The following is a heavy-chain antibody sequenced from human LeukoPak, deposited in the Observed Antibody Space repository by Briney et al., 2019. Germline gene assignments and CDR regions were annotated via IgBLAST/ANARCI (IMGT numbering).Heavy chain of an antibody. J-gene: IGHJ6*02. V-gene: IGHV3-23*01. Sequence: GGSLRLSCAASGFTFSSYAMSWVRQAPGKGLEWVSAISGSGGSTYYADSVKGRFTISRDNSKNTLYLQMNSLGAEDTAVYYCAKVVSTSDYYYGMDVWGQGTTVTVSS. CDR3: AKVVSTSDYYYGMDV. D-gene: IGHD2-2*01. CDR2: ISGSGGST. CDR1: GFTFSSYA.